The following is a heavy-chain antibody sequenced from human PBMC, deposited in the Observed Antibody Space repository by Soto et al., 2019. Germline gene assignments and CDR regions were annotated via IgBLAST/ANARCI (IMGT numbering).Heavy chain of an antibody. CDR2: INHSGST. CDR1: GGSFSGYY. D-gene: IGHD6-19*01. CDR3: ARRAVAGTFFLYYYYGMDV. J-gene: IGHJ6*02. V-gene: IGHV4-34*01. Sequence: PSETLSLTCAVYGGSFSGYYWSWIRQPPGKGLEWIGEINHSGSTNYNPSPKSRVTISVDTSKNQFSLKLSSVTAADTAVYYCARRAVAGTFFLYYYYGMDVWGQGTTVTVSS.